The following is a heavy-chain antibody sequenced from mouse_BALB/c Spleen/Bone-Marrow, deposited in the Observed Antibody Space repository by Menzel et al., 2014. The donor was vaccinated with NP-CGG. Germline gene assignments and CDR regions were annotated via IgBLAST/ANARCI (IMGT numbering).Heavy chain of an antibody. CDR3: AMGVRLYWYFDV. D-gene: IGHD2-14*01. V-gene: IGHV1-26*01. Sequence: VQLQQSGPELVKPGASVKMSCKASGYTFTDYYMNWVKQSHGKSLEWIGDINPINGDTFYNQKFKGKATLTVDKSSSTVYMQLDSLTAEDSAVYYCAMGVRLYWYFDVWGAGTTVSVSS. CDR2: INPINGDT. CDR1: GYTFTDYY. J-gene: IGHJ1*01.